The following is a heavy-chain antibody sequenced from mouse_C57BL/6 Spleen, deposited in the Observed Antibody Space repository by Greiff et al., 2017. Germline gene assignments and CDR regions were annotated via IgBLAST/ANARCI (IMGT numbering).Heavy chain of an antibody. V-gene: IGHV1-52*01. D-gene: IGHD2-4*01. CDR2: IDPSDSET. Sequence: QVQLQQPGAELVRPGSSVKLSCKASGYTFTSYWMHWVKQRPIQGLEWIGNIDPSDSETHYNQKFKDKATLTVDKSFSTAYMQLSRLTSEDSAVYYCARWVYDYDGEGYYLDYWGQGTTLTVSS. CDR1: GYTFTSYW. J-gene: IGHJ2*01. CDR3: ARWVYDYDGEGYYLDY.